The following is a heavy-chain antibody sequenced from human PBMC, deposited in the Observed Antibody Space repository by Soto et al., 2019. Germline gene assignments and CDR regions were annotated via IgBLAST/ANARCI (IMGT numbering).Heavy chain of an antibody. V-gene: IGHV3-30*18. Sequence: PGGSLSLSCAASGFTFSSYGMHWVRQAPGKGLEWVAVISYDGSNKYYADSVKGRFTISRDNSKNTLYLQMNSLRAEDTAVYYCAKDTLRFLEWLSSDYFDYWGQGTLVTVSS. CDR1: GFTFSSYG. D-gene: IGHD3-3*01. CDR3: AKDTLRFLEWLSSDYFDY. J-gene: IGHJ4*02. CDR2: ISYDGSNK.